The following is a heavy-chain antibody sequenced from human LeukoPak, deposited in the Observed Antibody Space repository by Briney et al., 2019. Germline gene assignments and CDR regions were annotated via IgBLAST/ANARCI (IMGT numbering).Heavy chain of an antibody. CDR1: GYTLTELS. J-gene: IGHJ5*02. D-gene: IGHD3-9*01. Sequence: ASVKVSCKVSGYTLTELSMHWVRQAPGQGLEWMGWISAYNDGHRHYAQTLQDRVTMTTDTSTSTAYMELRSLRSDDTALYYCARDFLLADNFDLFDPWGQGTLVTVSS. V-gene: IGHV1-18*01. CDR3: ARDFLLADNFDLFDP. CDR2: ISAYNDGHR.